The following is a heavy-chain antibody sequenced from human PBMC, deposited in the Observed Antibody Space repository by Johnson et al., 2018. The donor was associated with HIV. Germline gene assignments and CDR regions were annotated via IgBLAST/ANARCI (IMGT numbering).Heavy chain of an antibody. Sequence: QVQLVESGGGVVQPGRSLRLSCAASGLSFSNFGIHWVRQAPGKGPEWVAVISFDGNLKKYADSVKGRFTISRDSYKNTLYLQMNSLRAEDTAVYFCARAINDAFDIWGQGTMVTVSP. J-gene: IGHJ3*02. V-gene: IGHV3-33*08. CDR1: GLSFSNFG. CDR3: ARAINDAFDI. CDR2: ISFDGNLK.